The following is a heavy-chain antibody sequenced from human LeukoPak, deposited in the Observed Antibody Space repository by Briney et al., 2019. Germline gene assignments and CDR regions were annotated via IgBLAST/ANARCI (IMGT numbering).Heavy chain of an antibody. CDR2: ISSSSSYI. Sequence: PGGSLRLSCAASGFTFSSYSMNWVRRAPGKGLEWVSSISSSSSYIYYADSAKGRFTISRDNAKNSLYLQMNSLRAEDTAVYYCARDYFGSPSALDYWGQGTLVTVSS. CDR1: GFTFSSYS. CDR3: ARDYFGSPSALDY. V-gene: IGHV3-21*01. D-gene: IGHD1-26*01. J-gene: IGHJ4*02.